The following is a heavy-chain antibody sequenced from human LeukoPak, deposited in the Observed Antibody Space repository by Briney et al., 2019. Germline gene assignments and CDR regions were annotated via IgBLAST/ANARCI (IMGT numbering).Heavy chain of an antibody. CDR1: GFTFSSYS. Sequence: GGSLRLSCAASGFTFSSYSMNWVRQAPGKGLEWVSSISSSSSYIYYADSVKGRFTISRDNAKNTLYLQMNSLRAEDTAVYYCARDSFDFPDSSSWSNWFDPWGQGTLVTVSS. CDR2: ISSSSSYI. V-gene: IGHV3-21*01. CDR3: ARDSFDFPDSSSWSNWFDP. D-gene: IGHD6-13*01. J-gene: IGHJ5*02.